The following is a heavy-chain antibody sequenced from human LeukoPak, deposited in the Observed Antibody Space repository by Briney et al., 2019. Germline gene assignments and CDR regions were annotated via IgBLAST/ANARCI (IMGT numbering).Heavy chain of an antibody. CDR1: GYTFTGYY. CDR2: INPNSGGT. CDR3: ARERYYYDSSGQYLAPFDY. D-gene: IGHD3-22*01. Sequence: ASVKVSCKASGYTFTGYYMHWVRQAPGQGLEWMGWINPNSGGTNYAQKFRGRVTMTRDTSISTAYMELSRLRSDDTAVYYCARERYYYDSSGQYLAPFDYWGQGTLVTVSS. V-gene: IGHV1-2*02. J-gene: IGHJ4*02.